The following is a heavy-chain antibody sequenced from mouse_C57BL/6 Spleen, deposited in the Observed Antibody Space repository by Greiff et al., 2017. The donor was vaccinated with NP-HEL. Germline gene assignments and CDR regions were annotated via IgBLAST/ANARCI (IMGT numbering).Heavy chain of an antibody. CDR1: GYAFSSSW. CDR2: IYPGDGDT. V-gene: IGHV1-82*01. CDR3: ARGGDGYFDV. D-gene: IGHD3-3*01. Sequence: ESGPELVKPGASVKISCKASGYAFSSSWMNWVKQRPGKGLEWIGRIYPGDGDTNYNGKFKGKATLTADKSSSTAYMQLSSLTSEDSAVYFCARGGDGYFDVWGTGTTVTVSS. J-gene: IGHJ1*03.